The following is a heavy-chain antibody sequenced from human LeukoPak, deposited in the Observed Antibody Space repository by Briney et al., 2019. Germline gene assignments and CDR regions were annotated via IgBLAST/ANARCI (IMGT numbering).Heavy chain of an antibody. V-gene: IGHV1-2*02. J-gene: IGHJ6*03. CDR1: GYTFTGYY. Sequence: GASVKVSCKASGYTFTGYYMHWVRQAPGQGLEWMGWINPNGGGTNYAQKFQGRVTMTRDTSISTAYMELSRLRSDDTAVYYCARDGEVPAARYYYYYMDVWGKGTTVTVSS. CDR2: INPNGGGT. CDR3: ARDGEVPAARYYYYYMDV. D-gene: IGHD2-2*01.